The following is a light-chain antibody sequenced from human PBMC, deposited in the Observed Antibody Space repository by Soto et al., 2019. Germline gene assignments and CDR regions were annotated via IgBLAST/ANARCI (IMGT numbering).Light chain of an antibody. V-gene: IGLV2-23*02. CDR3: CSYAGRSTLV. Sequence: QSALTQPASVSGSPGQSITISCTGTSSDVGNYNLVSWYQQFPGKAPKLIIFEVNKRPSGVSNRFSGSKSGYAASLTISGLQAEDEATYYCCSYAGRSTLVFGGGTKLTVL. CDR1: SSDVGNYNL. CDR2: EVN. J-gene: IGLJ2*01.